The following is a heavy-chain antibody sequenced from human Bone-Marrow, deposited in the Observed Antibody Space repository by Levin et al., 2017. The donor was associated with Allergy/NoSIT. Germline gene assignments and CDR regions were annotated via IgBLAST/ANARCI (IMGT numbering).Heavy chain of an antibody. CDR1: GFTFSNYA. J-gene: IGHJ6*02. D-gene: IGHD6-13*01. Sequence: GGSLRLSCAASGFTFSNYAMTWVRQAPGKGLEWVSAISGSGSITYQTDSVKGRFTISRDNSKNTLFLQMNSLRVDDTAVYYCAKDLAAAGIRYYGVDVWGQGTTVTVSS. CDR2: ISGSGSIT. CDR3: AKDLAAAGIRYYGVDV. V-gene: IGHV3-23*01.